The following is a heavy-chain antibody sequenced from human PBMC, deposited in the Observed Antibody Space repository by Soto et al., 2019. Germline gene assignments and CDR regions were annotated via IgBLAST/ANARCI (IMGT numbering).Heavy chain of an antibody. Sequence: QVQLVQSGAEVKKPGASVKVSCKASGYTFTSYGISWVRQAPGQGLERMGWISAYNGNTNYAQKLQGRVTMTTDTSTSTAYMELRSLRSDDTAVYYCARGSRPYYYGSGSPPLDYWGQGTLVAVSS. CDR1: GYTFTSYG. CDR2: ISAYNGNT. D-gene: IGHD3-10*01. CDR3: ARGSRPYYYGSGSPPLDY. V-gene: IGHV1-18*04. J-gene: IGHJ4*02.